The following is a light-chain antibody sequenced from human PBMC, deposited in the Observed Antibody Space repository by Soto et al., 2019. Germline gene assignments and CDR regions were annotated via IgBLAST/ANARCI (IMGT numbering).Light chain of an antibody. V-gene: IGLV2-14*01. Sequence: QSALTQPASVSGSPGQWITISCTGASSDVGGNNYYSWYQQYAGKAPKLMVCDVSNRPSAVSNRFSGSKSGNSASLTISGLQAEDEADYYSSSFTGTSYVFGTGTKLTVL. CDR3: SSFTGTSYV. CDR2: DVS. CDR1: SSDVGGNNY. J-gene: IGLJ1*01.